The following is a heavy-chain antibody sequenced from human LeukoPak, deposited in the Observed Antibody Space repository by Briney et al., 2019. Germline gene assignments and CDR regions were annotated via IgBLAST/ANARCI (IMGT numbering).Heavy chain of an antibody. V-gene: IGHV3-74*01. D-gene: IGHD6-19*01. J-gene: IGHJ4*02. CDR3: ATLEGSGWPDY. Sequence: PGGSLRLSCAASGFTFSTYWMHWVRQAPGEGLVWVSRINSDGSSTSYADSVKGRFTISRDNAKNTLYLQMNSLRVEDTALYYCATLEGSGWPDYWGQGTLVTVSS. CDR1: GFTFSTYW. CDR2: INSDGSST.